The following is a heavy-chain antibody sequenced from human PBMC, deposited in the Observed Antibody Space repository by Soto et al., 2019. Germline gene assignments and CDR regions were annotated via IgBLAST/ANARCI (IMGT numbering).Heavy chain of an antibody. J-gene: IGHJ4*02. D-gene: IGHD5-12*01. CDR1: GDSISSYY. CDR3: ARGVATVVTSYFDY. V-gene: IGHV4-34*01. Sequence: PSETLSLTCTVSGDSISSYYWSWIRQPPGKGLEWIGEINHSGSTNYNPSLKSRVTISVDTSKNQFSLKLSSVTAADTAVYYCARGVATVVTSYFDYWGQGTLVTVSS. CDR2: INHSGST.